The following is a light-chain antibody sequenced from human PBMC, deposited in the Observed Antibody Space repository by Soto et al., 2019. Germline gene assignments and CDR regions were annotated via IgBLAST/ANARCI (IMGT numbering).Light chain of an antibody. V-gene: IGKV3-11*01. Sequence: EIVLTQSPGTLSLSPGERATLSCRASQSVSSYLAWYQQKPGQAPRLLIYDASNRATGIPARFSGSGSGTDFTLTISSLEPEDFAVYYCQQRSNWPGTFGQGTRVDIK. CDR1: QSVSSY. J-gene: IGKJ1*01. CDR3: QQRSNWPGT. CDR2: DAS.